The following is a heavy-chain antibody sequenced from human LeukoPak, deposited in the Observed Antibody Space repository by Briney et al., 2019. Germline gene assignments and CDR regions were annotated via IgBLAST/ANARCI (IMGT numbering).Heavy chain of an antibody. CDR3: ARNLRDGYNYLDYFAFDI. Sequence: SETLSLTCTVSGGSISSGDYYWSWIRQPPGKGLEWIGYIYYSGSTNYNPSLKSRVTISVDTSKNQFSLKLSSVTAADTAVYYCARNLRDGYNYLDYFAFDIWGQGTMVTVSS. CDR1: GGSISSGDYY. V-gene: IGHV4-30-4*01. D-gene: IGHD5-24*01. J-gene: IGHJ3*02. CDR2: IYYSGST.